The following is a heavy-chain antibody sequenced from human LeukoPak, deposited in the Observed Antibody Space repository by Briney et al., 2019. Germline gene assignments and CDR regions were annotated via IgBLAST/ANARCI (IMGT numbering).Heavy chain of an antibody. Sequence: ASVKVSCKASGYTFTAYYIHWVRQAPGQGLEWMGWINPNSGVADYAQKFQGRVTMTRDTSIRTAYMEVSRLTSDDTAVYYCARHPYSGSYHFDYWGQGTLVTVSS. CDR2: INPNSGVA. CDR1: GYTFTAYY. CDR3: ARHPYSGSYHFDY. D-gene: IGHD1-26*01. J-gene: IGHJ4*02. V-gene: IGHV1-2*02.